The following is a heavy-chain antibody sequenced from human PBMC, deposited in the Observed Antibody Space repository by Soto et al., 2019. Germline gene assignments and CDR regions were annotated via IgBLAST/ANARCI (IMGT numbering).Heavy chain of an antibody. Sequence: QVPLVQSGAEVKKPGASVKVSCKASGYTFTSYDINWVRQATGQGLEWMGWMNPNSGNSGNAQTFRGRVTMTRNTAISTGYMELSSLRSEDTAVYYCARTIYGDNVDYWGQGALVTVSS. J-gene: IGHJ4*02. V-gene: IGHV1-8*01. D-gene: IGHD4-17*01. CDR1: GYTFTSYD. CDR2: MNPNSGNS. CDR3: ARTIYGDNVDY.